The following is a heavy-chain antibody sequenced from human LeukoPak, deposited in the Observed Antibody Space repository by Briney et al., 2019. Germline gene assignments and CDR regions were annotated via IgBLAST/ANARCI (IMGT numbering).Heavy chain of an antibody. Sequence: SETLSLTCAVYGGSFSGYYWSWIRQPPGKGLEWIGEINHSGSTNYNPSLKSRGTIFVKKSKNQFSLQLSPVTAADTAVYYCGRVGSGSYYWAFDYWGQGTLVTVSS. J-gene: IGHJ4*02. CDR3: GRVGSGSYYWAFDY. CDR1: GGSFSGYY. V-gene: IGHV4-34*01. CDR2: INHSGST. D-gene: IGHD1-26*01.